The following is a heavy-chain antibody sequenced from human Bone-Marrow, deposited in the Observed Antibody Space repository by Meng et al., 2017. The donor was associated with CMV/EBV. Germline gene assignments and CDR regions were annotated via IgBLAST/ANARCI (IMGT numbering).Heavy chain of an antibody. J-gene: IGHJ5*02. CDR3: ARGTRITIFGVVIPKVDWFDP. D-gene: IGHD3-3*01. CDR1: GYTFTGYY. Sequence: ASVKVSCKASGYTFTGYYMHWVRQAPGQGLEWMGWINPNSGGTNYAQKFQGRVTMTRDTSISTAYMELSRLRSDDTDVYYCARGTRITIFGVVIPKVDWFDPWGQGTLVTVSS. CDR2: INPNSGGT. V-gene: IGHV1-2*02.